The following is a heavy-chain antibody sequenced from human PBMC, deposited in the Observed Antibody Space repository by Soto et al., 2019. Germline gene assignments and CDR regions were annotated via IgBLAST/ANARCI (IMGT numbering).Heavy chain of an antibody. CDR2: IIPILGIA. V-gene: IGHV1-69*02. CDR3: ARVIRDPSAPYYFDY. CDR1: GGTFSSYT. Sequence: SVKVSCKASGGTFSSYTISWVRQAPGQGLEWMGRIIPILGIANYAQKFQGRVTITADKSTSTAYMELSSLRSEDTAVYYCARVIRDPSAPYYFDYWGQGTLVTVSS. J-gene: IGHJ4*02. D-gene: IGHD3-10*01.